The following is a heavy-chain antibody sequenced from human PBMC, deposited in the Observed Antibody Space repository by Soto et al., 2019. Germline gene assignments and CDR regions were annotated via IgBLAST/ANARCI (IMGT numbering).Heavy chain of an antibody. V-gene: IGHV4-59*01. CDR2: IHYSGST. CDR1: GGSLSSYY. Sequence: QVQLQESGPGLVKPSETLSLTCTVSGGSLSSYYWSWIRQPPGKGLEWIGYIHYSGSTTYNPSLKRRVTIPLDTSKNQFSLKLSSVTAADTAVYHCARLYSSGWVDAFDIWGQGAMVTVSS. J-gene: IGHJ3*02. CDR3: ARLYSSGWVDAFDI. D-gene: IGHD6-19*01.